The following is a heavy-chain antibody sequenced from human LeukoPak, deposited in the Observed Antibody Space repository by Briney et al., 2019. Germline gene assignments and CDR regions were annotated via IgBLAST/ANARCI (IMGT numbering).Heavy chain of an antibody. Sequence: GGSLRLSCAASGFTFSSYAMSWVRQAPGKGLEWVSGISWNSGSIGYADSVKGRFTISRDNAKNSLYLQMNSLRAEDTALYYCAKAFYDSSGYSDHDAFDIWGQGTMVTVSS. CDR3: AKAFYDSSGYSDHDAFDI. CDR1: GFTFSSYA. CDR2: ISWNSGSI. V-gene: IGHV3-9*01. D-gene: IGHD3-22*01. J-gene: IGHJ3*02.